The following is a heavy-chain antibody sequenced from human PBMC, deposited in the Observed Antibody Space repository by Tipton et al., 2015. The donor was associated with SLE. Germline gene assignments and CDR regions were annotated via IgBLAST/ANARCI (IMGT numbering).Heavy chain of an antibody. CDR1: GYTFTSYD. Sequence: QSGAEVKKPGASVKVSCKASGYTFTSYDINWVRQATGQGLEWMGWMNPNSGNTGYAQRFQGRVTITADESTSTAYMELSSLRSEDTAVYYCALEGEVATMDESHVWGQGTTVTVSS. CDR3: ALEGEVATMDESHV. D-gene: IGHD5-12*01. CDR2: MNPNSGNT. J-gene: IGHJ6*02. V-gene: IGHV1-8*01.